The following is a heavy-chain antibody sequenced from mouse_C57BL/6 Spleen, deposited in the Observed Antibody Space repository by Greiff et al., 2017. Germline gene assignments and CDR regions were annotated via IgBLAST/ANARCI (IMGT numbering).Heavy chain of an antibody. D-gene: IGHD2-1*01. CDR1: GYTFTSYW. V-gene: IGHV1-59*01. CDR3: AYGNYELAY. Sequence: VQLQQPGAELVRPGTSVKLSCKASGYTFTSYWMHWVKQRPGQGLEWIGVIDPSDSYTNYNQKFKGKATLTVDTSSSTAYMQLSSLTSEDSAVYYCAYGNYELAYWGQGTLVTVSA. CDR2: IDPSDSYT. J-gene: IGHJ3*01.